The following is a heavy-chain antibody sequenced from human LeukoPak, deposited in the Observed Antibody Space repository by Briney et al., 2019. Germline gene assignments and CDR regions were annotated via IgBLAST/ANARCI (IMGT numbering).Heavy chain of an antibody. CDR2: ISSSGGST. CDR3: AKGFGSGSRYYFDY. CDR1: GFTFSSYA. V-gene: IGHV3-23*01. J-gene: IGHJ4*02. Sequence: AGGSLRLSCAASGFTFSSYAMSWVRRAPGKGLEWVSGISSSGGSTDYADSVKGRFTISRDNSKNTLYLQVNSLRVEDTAVYYCAKGFGSGSRYYFDYWGQGTLVTVSS. D-gene: IGHD3-10*01.